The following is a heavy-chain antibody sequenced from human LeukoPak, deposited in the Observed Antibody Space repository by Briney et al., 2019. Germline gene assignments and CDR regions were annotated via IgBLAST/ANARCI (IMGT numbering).Heavy chain of an antibody. J-gene: IGHJ4*02. V-gene: IGHV4-59*01. CDR3: ARASGYYDSSGYYYQAYDY. Sequence: PSETLSLTCTVSGGSISSYYWSWIRQPPGKGLEWIGYIYYSGSTNYNPSLKSRVTISVDTSKNQFSLKLSSVTAADTAVYYCARASGYYDSSGYYYQAYDYWGQGTLVTVSS. D-gene: IGHD3-22*01. CDR2: IYYSGST. CDR1: GGSISSYY.